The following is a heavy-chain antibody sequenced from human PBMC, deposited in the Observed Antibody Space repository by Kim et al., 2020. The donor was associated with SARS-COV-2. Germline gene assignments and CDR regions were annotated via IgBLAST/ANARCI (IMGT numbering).Heavy chain of an antibody. Sequence: GGSLRLSCAASGFTFSSYAMHWVRQAPGKGLEWVAVISYDGSNKYYADSVKGRFTISRDNSKNTLYLQMNSLRAEDTAVYYCARDRDRIAVADGIGYWGQGTLVTVSS. D-gene: IGHD6-19*01. J-gene: IGHJ4*02. V-gene: IGHV3-30*04. CDR3: ARDRDRIAVADGIGY. CDR2: ISYDGSNK. CDR1: GFTFSSYA.